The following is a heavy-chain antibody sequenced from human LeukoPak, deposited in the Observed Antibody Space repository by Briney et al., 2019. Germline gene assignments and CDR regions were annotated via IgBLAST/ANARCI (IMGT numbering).Heavy chain of an antibody. Sequence: SETLPLTCAVSGGSISSSNWWSRVRQPPGKGLEWIGEIYHSGSTNYNPSLKSRVTISVDKSKNQFSLKLSSVTAADTAVYYCARVDTAMVYYYGMDVWGKGTTVTVSS. V-gene: IGHV4-4*02. D-gene: IGHD5-18*01. CDR2: IYHSGST. J-gene: IGHJ6*04. CDR3: ARVDTAMVYYYGMDV. CDR1: GGSISSSNW.